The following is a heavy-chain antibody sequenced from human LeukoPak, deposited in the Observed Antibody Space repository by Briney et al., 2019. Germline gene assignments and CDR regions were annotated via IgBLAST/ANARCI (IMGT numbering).Heavy chain of an antibody. CDR3: ARLNYDFWSGSAHYYYYYMDV. D-gene: IGHD3-3*01. J-gene: IGHJ6*03. CDR2: IYYSGST. CDR1: GGSMSSYY. Sequence: SETLSPTCTVSGGSMSSYYWSWIRQPPGKGLEGIRYIYYSGSTNYNPSLKSRVTISVDTSKNQFSLKLSSVTAADTAVYYCARLNYDFWSGSAHYYYYYMDVWGKGTTVTVSS. V-gene: IGHV4-59*01.